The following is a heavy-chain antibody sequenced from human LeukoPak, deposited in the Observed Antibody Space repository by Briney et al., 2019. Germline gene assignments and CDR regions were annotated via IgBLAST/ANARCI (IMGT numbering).Heavy chain of an antibody. J-gene: IGHJ6*03. D-gene: IGHD6-19*01. CDR2: INHSGST. CDR3: ARGRIAVAGTDYYYYMDV. V-gene: IGHV4-34*01. CDR1: GESFSDFY. Sequence: SETLSLTCAVYGESFSDFYWSWIRQPPGKGLEWIGEINHSGSTNYNPSLKTRATISVDASKKQFSLKLSSVTAADTAVYYCARGRIAVAGTDYYYYMDVWGKGTTVTISS.